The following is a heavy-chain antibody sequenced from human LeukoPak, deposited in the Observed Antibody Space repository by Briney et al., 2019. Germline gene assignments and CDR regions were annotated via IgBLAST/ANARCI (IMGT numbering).Heavy chain of an antibody. Sequence: SETLSLTCTVSGGSISSYYWSWIRQPPGKGLEWIGYIYYSGSTDYNPSLKSRVTISIDTSKNQFSLKLSSVTAADTAVYYCARERREQLLPPYTRSVTYFDYWGQGTLVTVSS. D-gene: IGHD2-2*01. CDR2: IYYSGST. J-gene: IGHJ4*02. CDR1: GGSISSYY. V-gene: IGHV4-59*12. CDR3: ARERREQLLPPYTRSVTYFDY.